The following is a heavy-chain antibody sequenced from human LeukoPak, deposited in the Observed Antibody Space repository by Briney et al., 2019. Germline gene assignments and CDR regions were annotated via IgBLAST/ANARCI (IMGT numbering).Heavy chain of an antibody. J-gene: IGHJ4*02. D-gene: IGHD5-18*01. CDR2: FDPEYGEI. V-gene: IGHV1-24*01. CDR1: GYTLTELS. CDR3: ATDLATAMVKDQSNY. Sequence: ASVKVSCKVSGYTLTELSIHRVRQAPGKGLEWMGGFDPEYGEIIYAQKFQGRVTMTEDTSTDTAYMELSSLRSEDTAMYYCATDLATAMVKDQSNYWGQGTLVTVSS.